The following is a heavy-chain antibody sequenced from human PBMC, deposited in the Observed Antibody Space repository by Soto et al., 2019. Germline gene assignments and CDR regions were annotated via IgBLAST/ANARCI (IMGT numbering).Heavy chain of an antibody. CDR3: ARGAYCGGDCFLYYYYYGIDV. Sequence: PVGSMRLFWAASGFTFSSYGVHWVRQAPGKGLEWVAVIWYDGSNKYYADSVKGRFTISRDNSKNTLYLQMNSLRAEDTAVYYCARGAYCGGDCFLYYYYYGIDVWGQGPTGTVSS. V-gene: IGHV3-33*01. D-gene: IGHD2-21*02. J-gene: IGHJ6*02. CDR2: IWYDGSNK. CDR1: GFTFSSYG.